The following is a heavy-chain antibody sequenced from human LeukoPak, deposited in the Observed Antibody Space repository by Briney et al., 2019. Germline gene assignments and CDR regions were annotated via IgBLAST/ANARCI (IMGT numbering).Heavy chain of an antibody. D-gene: IGHD1-26*01. Sequence: TGGSLRLSCAASEFTVSANEMSWVRQAPGKGLEWVGRIKSKTDGGTTDYAAPVKGRFTISRDDSKNTLYLQMNSLKTEDTAVYYCTTNSFRGVGATRAVLGYYYYMDVWGKGTTVTIPS. CDR2: IKSKTDGGTT. CDR3: TTNSFRGVGATRAVLGYYYYMDV. V-gene: IGHV3-15*01. CDR1: EFTVSANE. J-gene: IGHJ6*03.